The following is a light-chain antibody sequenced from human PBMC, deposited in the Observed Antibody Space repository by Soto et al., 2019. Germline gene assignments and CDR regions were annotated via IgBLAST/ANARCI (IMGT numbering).Light chain of an antibody. CDR2: AAS. CDR1: QSISSY. J-gene: IGKJ1*01. CDR3: QQNYRATPWT. Sequence: DIQMTQSPSSLSASVGDRFTITCLSSQSISSYLNWYQQKPGKAPKLLIYAASSLQSGVPSRFSGSGSGTDFTLTISSLQPDDFATYYCQQNYRATPWTFGQGTKVDIK. V-gene: IGKV1-39*01.